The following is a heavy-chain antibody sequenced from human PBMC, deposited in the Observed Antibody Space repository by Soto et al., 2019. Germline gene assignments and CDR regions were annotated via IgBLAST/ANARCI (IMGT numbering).Heavy chain of an antibody. Sequence: PGGSLTLSSAASGFTFSSYSMNWVRQAPGKGLEWVSSISSSSSYIYYSDSVKGRFTISRDNAKNSLYLQMTSLRAEDTAVYYCATAAGIHHWGQGTLVTVSS. D-gene: IGHD6-13*01. CDR1: GFTFSSYS. CDR3: ATAAGIHH. J-gene: IGHJ1*01. CDR2: ISSSSSYI. V-gene: IGHV3-21*01.